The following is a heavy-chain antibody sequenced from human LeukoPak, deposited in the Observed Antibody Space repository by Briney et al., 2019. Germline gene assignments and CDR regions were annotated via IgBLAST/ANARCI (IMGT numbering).Heavy chain of an antibody. CDR3: AKWGPHCVGDYCPALDS. CDR2: INQDGSKK. D-gene: IGHD2-21*02. Sequence: GGSLRLSCVASRFAFSNYWMSWVRQAPGKGLEWVANINQDGSKKPYADSMKGRFTISRDNAKESLYLQLNSLRADDTAVYYCAKWGPHCVGDYCPALDSWGQGTLVTVSS. V-gene: IGHV3-7*01. CDR1: RFAFSNYW. J-gene: IGHJ4*02.